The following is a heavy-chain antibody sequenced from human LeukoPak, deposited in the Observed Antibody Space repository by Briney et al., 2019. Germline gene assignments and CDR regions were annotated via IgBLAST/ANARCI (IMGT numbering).Heavy chain of an antibody. CDR2: IYYSGST. Sequence: SETLSLTCTVSGGSISSYYWSWIRQPPGKGLEWIGYIYYSGSTNYNPSLKSRVTISVDTSKNQFPLKLSPVTAADTAVYYCARPHPVYNYGYFDYWGQGTLVTVSS. D-gene: IGHD5-18*01. CDR3: ARPHPVYNYGYFDY. J-gene: IGHJ4*02. CDR1: GGSISSYY. V-gene: IGHV4-59*08.